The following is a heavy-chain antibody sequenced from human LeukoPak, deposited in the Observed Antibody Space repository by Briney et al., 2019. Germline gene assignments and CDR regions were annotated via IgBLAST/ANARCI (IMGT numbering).Heavy chain of an antibody. CDR2: ISYSGST. V-gene: IGHV4-59*04. D-gene: IGHD1-20*01. CDR3: ARLGVKYNWSPEYAFDI. CDR1: GGSISSYY. Sequence: SSETLSLTCTVSGGSISSYYWSWTRRPPGKGLEWIATISYSGSTYSNPSLKSRLTISVDPPNNQFSLQLSSVTAADTAVYYCARLGVKYNWSPEYAFDIWGQGTVVAVS. J-gene: IGHJ3*02.